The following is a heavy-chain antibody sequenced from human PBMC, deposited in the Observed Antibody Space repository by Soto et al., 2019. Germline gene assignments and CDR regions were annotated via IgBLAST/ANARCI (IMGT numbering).Heavy chain of an antibody. CDR3: ARDTYGHSLFDY. Sequence: QVQLQESGPGLVKPSETLSLTCTVSGGSISSYYWSWIRQPPGKGLEWIGYIYYSGSTNYNPSLKSRVTISVDTSKNQFSLKLSSVTAADTAVYYCARDTYGHSLFDYWGQGTLVTVSS. CDR2: IYYSGST. CDR1: GGSISSYY. V-gene: IGHV4-59*01. D-gene: IGHD4-17*01. J-gene: IGHJ4*02.